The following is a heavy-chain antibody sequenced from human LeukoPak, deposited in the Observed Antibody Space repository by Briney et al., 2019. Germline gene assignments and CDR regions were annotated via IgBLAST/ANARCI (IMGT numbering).Heavy chain of an antibody. V-gene: IGHV3-7*01. CDR1: GFTFSRYW. CDR3: ARGLGGYTSSQAY. CDR2: IKQDGSEK. Sequence: PGGSLRLSCAAAGFTFSRYWMTWVRQAPGKGLEWVANIKQDGSEKYYVDSVKGRFTISRDNAKNTLYLQMNSLRAEDTAVYYCARGLGGYTSSQAYWGKGTTVTISS. J-gene: IGHJ6*04. D-gene: IGHD6-13*01.